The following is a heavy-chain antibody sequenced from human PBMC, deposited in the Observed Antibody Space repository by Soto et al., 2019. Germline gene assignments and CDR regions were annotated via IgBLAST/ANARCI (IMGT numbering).Heavy chain of an antibody. V-gene: IGHV4-39*01. J-gene: IGHJ6*02. CDR1: GGSISSTDHY. D-gene: IGHD2-15*01. CDR3: SRLVFHCLRGSCDDYSFYGLDV. CDR2: IYFAGST. Sequence: HLQLQESGPGLVKASETLSLTCTVSGGSISSTDHYWGWVRQPPGKGLEWLGSIYFAGSTFHNPALKSLAAMSVDSSSNQLSVRLTTVTASDTAVYFSSRLVFHCLRGSCDDYSFYGLDVWGQGTTGTVSS.